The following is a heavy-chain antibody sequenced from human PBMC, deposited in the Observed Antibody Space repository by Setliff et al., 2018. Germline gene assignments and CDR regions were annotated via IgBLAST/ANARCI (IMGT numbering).Heavy chain of an antibody. CDR1: SGSMRNYY. D-gene: IGHD2-2*01. CDR3: ARARPATIAGVVPGVADFGIDV. V-gene: IGHV4-4*07. CDR2: IYTSGST. Sequence: SETLSLTCSVSSGSMRNYYWIWIRQPAGEGLEWIGRIYTSGSTNYNPSLKRRVAISLEMSKNQFSLTLSSVTAADTAVYYCARARPATIAGVVPGVADFGIDVWGQGTTVTVSS. J-gene: IGHJ6*02.